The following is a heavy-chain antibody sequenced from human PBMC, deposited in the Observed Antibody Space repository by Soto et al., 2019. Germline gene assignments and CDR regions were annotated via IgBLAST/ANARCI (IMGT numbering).Heavy chain of an antibody. CDR2: IYHTGST. J-gene: IGHJ4*02. D-gene: IGHD1-1*01. Sequence: SETLSLTCSVSGGSISTAGHYWTWIRQPPGKGLEWIGSIYHTGSTYYSKSLRSRLTMSVDTSKSQFSLRLSSVTAADTAVYYCARATGTLRSRNCDYWGQGSLVTASS. CDR1: GGSISTAGHY. V-gene: IGHV4-31*03. CDR3: ARATGTLRSRNCDY.